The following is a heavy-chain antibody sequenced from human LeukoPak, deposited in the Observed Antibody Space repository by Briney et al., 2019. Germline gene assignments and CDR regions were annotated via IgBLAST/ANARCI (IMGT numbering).Heavy chain of an antibody. CDR2: ISGSGGST. D-gene: IGHD3-10*01. J-gene: IGHJ4*02. CDR3: AKAPASVRGVIRYYFDY. V-gene: IGHV3-23*01. Sequence: GGSLRLSCAASGFTFSSYSMNWVRQAPGKGLEWVSAISGSGGSTYYADSVKGRFTISRDNSKNTLYLQMNSLRAEDTAVYYCAKAPASVRGVIRYYFDYWGQGTLVTVSS. CDR1: GFTFSSYS.